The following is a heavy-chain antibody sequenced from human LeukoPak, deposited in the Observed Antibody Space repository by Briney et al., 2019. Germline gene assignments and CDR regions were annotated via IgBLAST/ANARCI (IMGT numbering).Heavy chain of an antibody. CDR1: GDSISSSNY. CDR2: ISHSGST. Sequence: SGTLSLTCAVSGDSISSSNYWSWVRQPPGKGLEWIGEISHSGSTNYNPSLESLVTISVDKSKNQFSLKLNSVTAADTATYFCARVTGTTPFDYWGQGILVTVSS. D-gene: IGHD1-1*01. CDR3: ARVTGTTPFDY. J-gene: IGHJ4*02. V-gene: IGHV4-4*02.